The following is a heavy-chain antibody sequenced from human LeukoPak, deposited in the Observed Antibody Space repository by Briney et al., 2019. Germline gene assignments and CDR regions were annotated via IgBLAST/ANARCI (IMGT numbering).Heavy chain of an antibody. CDR3: ARGVVPAVPDAFDI. CDR2: IHYSGST. D-gene: IGHD2-2*01. J-gene: IGHJ3*02. V-gene: IGHV4-59*01. Sequence: SETLSLTCTVSGGSISSYYWSWIRQPPGKGLEWIGYIHYSGSTNYNPSLKSRVTISVDTSKNQFSLKLSSVTAADTAVYYCARGVVPAVPDAFDIWGQGTMVTVSS. CDR1: GGSISSYY.